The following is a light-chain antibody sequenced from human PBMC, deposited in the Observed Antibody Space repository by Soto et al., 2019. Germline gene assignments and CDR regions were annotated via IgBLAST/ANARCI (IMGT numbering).Light chain of an antibody. J-gene: IGLJ1*01. CDR1: SSDVGAYNY. CDR2: DVS. V-gene: IGLV2-11*01. CDR3: CSYGGSYYV. Sequence: QSALTQPRSVSGSPGQSVTISCTGTSSDVGAYNYVSWYQQHPGKAPKFMIYDVSGRPSGVPDRFSGSKSGNTASLTISGLHVEDEADYYCCSYGGSYYVFGTGTKLTVL.